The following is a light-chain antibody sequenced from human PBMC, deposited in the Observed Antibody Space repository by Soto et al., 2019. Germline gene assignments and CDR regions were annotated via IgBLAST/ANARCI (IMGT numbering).Light chain of an antibody. CDR1: QSVSDN. Sequence: EIVMTQSPATLSVSPGERVILSCRASQSVSDNLAWYQQNPGQAPRLLIYGASTRATTIPARFSGSGSGTEFTLPISSLQSEDLSVYYCQQSNNRPYTFGQVTKLDIK. V-gene: IGKV3-15*01. J-gene: IGKJ2*01. CDR2: GAS. CDR3: QQSNNRPYT.